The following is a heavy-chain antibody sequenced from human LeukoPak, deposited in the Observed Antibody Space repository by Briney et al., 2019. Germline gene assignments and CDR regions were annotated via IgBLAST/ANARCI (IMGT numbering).Heavy chain of an antibody. D-gene: IGHD3-3*01. CDR3: ARGLDRYDFWSGYFVYGMDV. CDR1: GYTFTSYD. Sequence: ASVKVSCKASGYTFTSYDINWVRQATGQGLEWMGWMNPNSGNTGYAQKFQGRVTMTRNTSISTAYMELSSLRSEDTAAYYCARGLDRYDFWSGYFVYGMDVWGQGTTVTVSS. CDR2: MNPNSGNT. J-gene: IGHJ6*02. V-gene: IGHV1-8*01.